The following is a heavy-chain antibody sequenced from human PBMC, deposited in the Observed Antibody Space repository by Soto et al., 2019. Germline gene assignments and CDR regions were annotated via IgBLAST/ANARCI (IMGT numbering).Heavy chain of an antibody. CDR1: GGTFSSYT. V-gene: IGHV1-69*02. D-gene: IGHD6-19*01. CDR3: ASSGYSSGRDYYYYYMDV. J-gene: IGHJ6*03. CDR2: IIPILGIA. Sequence: SVKVSCKASGGTFSSYTISWVRQAPGQGLEWMGRIIPILGIANYAQKFQGRVTITADKSTSTAYMELSSLRSEDTAVYYCASSGYSSGRDYYYYYMDVWGKGTTVTVSS.